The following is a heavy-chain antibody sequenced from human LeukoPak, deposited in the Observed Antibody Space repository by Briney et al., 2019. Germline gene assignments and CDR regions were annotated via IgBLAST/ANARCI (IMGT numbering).Heavy chain of an antibody. Sequence: GGSLRLSCAASGFTFSSYGMHWVRQAPGKGLEWVVFIRYDGSNKYYADSVKGRFTISRDNSKNTLYLQMNSLRAEDTAVYYCAKDLSPAAIKSPLDYWGQGTLVTVSS. V-gene: IGHV3-30*02. CDR1: GFTFSSYG. CDR2: IRYDGSNK. D-gene: IGHD2-2*01. J-gene: IGHJ4*02. CDR3: AKDLSPAAIKSPLDY.